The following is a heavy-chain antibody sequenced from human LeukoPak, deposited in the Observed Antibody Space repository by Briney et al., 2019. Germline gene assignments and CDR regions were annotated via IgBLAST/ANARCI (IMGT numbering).Heavy chain of an antibody. CDR1: GYSFSSFW. Sequence: GESLQISCEGSGYSFSSFWIAWVRQMPGKGLEWMGIIYPGDSDTRYSPSFQGQVTMSADKSTTTAYLQWSSLKASDTAMYYCARHLYPTWNERRFDPWGQGTLVTVSS. CDR2: IYPGDSDT. CDR3: ARHLYPTWNERRFDP. J-gene: IGHJ5*02. V-gene: IGHV5-51*01. D-gene: IGHD1-1*01.